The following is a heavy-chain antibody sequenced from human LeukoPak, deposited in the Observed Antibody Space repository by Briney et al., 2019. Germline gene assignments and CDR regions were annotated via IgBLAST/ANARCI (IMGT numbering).Heavy chain of an antibody. CDR3: ARHGSGSYFRLSHAFDI. V-gene: IGHV4-34*01. CDR1: GGSFSGYY. J-gene: IGHJ3*02. D-gene: IGHD1-26*01. CDR2: INHSGST. Sequence: PSETLSRTCAVYGGSFSGYYWSWIRQPPGKGLEWIGEINHSGSTNYNPSLKSRVTISVDTSKNQFSLKLTSVTAADTAVYYCARHGSGSYFRLSHAFDIWGQGTMVTVSS.